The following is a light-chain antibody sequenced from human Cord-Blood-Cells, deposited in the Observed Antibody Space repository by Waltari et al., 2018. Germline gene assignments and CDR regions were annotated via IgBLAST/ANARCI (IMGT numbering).Light chain of an antibody. CDR2: QDS. J-gene: IGLJ2*01. CDR1: KLGDKY. CDR3: QAWDSSTVV. V-gene: IGLV3-1*01. Sequence: SYELTQPPSVSVSPGQTASITCPGAKLGDKYACWYQQKPDQSPVLVIYQDSKRPSGIPERFSGSNSGNTATLTISGTQAMDEADYYCQAWDSSTVVFGGGTKLTVL.